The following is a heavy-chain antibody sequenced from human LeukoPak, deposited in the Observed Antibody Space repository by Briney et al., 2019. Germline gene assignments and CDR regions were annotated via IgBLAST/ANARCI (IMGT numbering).Heavy chain of an antibody. Sequence: GGSLRLSCAASGFTFSSYSMNWVRQAPGKGLEWVSSISSSSSYIYYADSVKGRFTISRDNAKNSLYLQMNSLRAEDTAVYYCAKGYDILIGPDYWGQGTLVTVSS. D-gene: IGHD3-9*01. CDR2: ISSSSSYI. V-gene: IGHV3-21*04. J-gene: IGHJ4*02. CDR1: GFTFSSYS. CDR3: AKGYDILIGPDY.